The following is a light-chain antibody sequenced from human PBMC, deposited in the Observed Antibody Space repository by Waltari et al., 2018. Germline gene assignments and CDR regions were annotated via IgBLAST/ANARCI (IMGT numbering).Light chain of an antibody. J-gene: IGKJ3*01. Sequence: DMQMTHSPSSLSASVGDRITITCRASQVISNYLAWYQQKPGKVPKVLISAASTLQSGVPSRFSGSGSGTDFTLTISSLQPEDVATYYCQKYNSVPFAFGPGTKVDLK. CDR2: AAS. CDR3: QKYNSVPFA. V-gene: IGKV1-27*01. CDR1: QVISNY.